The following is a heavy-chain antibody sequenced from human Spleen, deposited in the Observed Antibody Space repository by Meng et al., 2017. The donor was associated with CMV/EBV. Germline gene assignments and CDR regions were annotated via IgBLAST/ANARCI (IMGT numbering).Heavy chain of an antibody. CDR2: IYYSGST. CDR1: GGSISSYY. J-gene: IGHJ6*02. D-gene: IGHD4-11*01. Sequence: SETLSLTCTVSGGSISSYYWSWIRQPPGKGLEWIGYIYYSGSTNYNPSLKSRVTISVDTSKNQFSLKLSSVTAADTAVYYCARFATVTTTSLRGGYYYYYCGMDVWGQGTTVTVSS. CDR3: ARFATVTTTSLRGGYYYYYCGMDV. V-gene: IGHV4-59*01.